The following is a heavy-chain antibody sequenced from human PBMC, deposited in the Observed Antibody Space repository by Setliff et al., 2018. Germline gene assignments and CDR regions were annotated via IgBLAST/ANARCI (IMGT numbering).Heavy chain of an antibody. CDR3: ARGGERYCSGGGCLLTGWFDP. Sequence: GASVKVSCKASGYTFTGYYMHWVRQAPGQGLEWMGWINPNSGGTNYAQKFQGRVTMTRDTSISTAYMELSRLRSDDTAVYYCARGGERYCSGGGCLLTGWFDPWGQGTLVTVSS. CDR2: INPNSGGT. J-gene: IGHJ5*02. D-gene: IGHD2-15*01. V-gene: IGHV1-2*02. CDR1: GYTFTGYY.